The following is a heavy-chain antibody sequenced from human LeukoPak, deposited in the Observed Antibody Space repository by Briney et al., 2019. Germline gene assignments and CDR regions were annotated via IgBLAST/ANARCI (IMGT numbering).Heavy chain of an antibody. Sequence: PAGGSLRLSCEASGFTFSSYWMAWVRQAPGKGLEWVANINPAGSDTYYVDSVKGRFTISRDNAKKSTSLQMNSPRVEETALYYCVRWGVAADMQDWGQGTPVTVSS. CDR2: INPAGSDT. V-gene: IGHV3-7*01. CDR3: VRWGVAADMQD. J-gene: IGHJ4*02. D-gene: IGHD2-2*01. CDR1: GFTFSSYW.